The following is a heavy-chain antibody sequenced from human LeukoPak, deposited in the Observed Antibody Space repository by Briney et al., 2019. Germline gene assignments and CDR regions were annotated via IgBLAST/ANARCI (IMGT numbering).Heavy chain of an antibody. CDR3: GKAPYCGSDCYLTSG. V-gene: IGHV3-23*01. CDR1: GFTFSSYA. J-gene: IGHJ4*02. CDR2: ISGSGVST. Sequence: QPGGSLRLACAASGFTFSSYAMSWVRQAPGKGLEWVSAISGSGVSTYYADSVKGRFTIARDNSKNTLHLQMNSLRAEDTAVYYCGKAPYCGSDCYLTSGWGQGTLVTVSS. D-gene: IGHD2-21*02.